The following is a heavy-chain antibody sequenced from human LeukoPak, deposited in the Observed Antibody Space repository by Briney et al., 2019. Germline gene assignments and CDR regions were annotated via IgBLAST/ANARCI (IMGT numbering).Heavy chain of an antibody. CDR2: IYSGGST. CDR3: ASSQGRYCSGGSCYPNYYYYYGVDV. D-gene: IGHD2-15*01. J-gene: IGHJ6*02. V-gene: IGHV3-66*01. Sequence: GGSLRLSCAASGFTVSSNYMSWVRQAPGKGLEWVSVIYSGGSTYYADSVKGRFTISRDNSKNTLYLQMSSLRAEDTAVYYCASSQGRYCSGGSCYPNYYYYYGVDVWGQGTTVTVSS. CDR1: GFTVSSNY.